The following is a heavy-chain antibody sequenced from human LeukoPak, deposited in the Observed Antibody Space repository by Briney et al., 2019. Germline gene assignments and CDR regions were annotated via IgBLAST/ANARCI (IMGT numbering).Heavy chain of an antibody. CDR1: GFTFSSFW. J-gene: IGHJ4*02. Sequence: QAGGSLRLSCAASGFTFSSFWMHWVRQAPGKGLVGVSRIYSDGTSTNYADSVKGRFTISRDNAKNTLYLQMNSLRAEDTAVYYCASLSITGTTPPIWGQGTLVTVSS. CDR3: ASLSITGTTPPI. D-gene: IGHD1-7*01. V-gene: IGHV3-74*01. CDR2: IYSDGTST.